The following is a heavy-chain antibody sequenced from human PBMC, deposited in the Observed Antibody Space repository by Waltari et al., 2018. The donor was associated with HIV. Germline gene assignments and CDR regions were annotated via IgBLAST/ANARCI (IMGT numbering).Heavy chain of an antibody. CDR1: GGSVSSSVYY. J-gene: IGHJ4*02. D-gene: IGHD3-10*01. CDR3: ARGPGYYFDS. V-gene: IGHV4-39*02. CDR2: IYYSENT. Sequence: QLQLQESGPGLVKPSETLSLTCTVSGGSVSSSVYYWGWIRQPPGRGLEWIGNIYYSENTYYSTSLKSRVTISVDTSKNHCSLGVTSVTAADTAVYYCARGPGYYFDSWGQGTLVTVSS.